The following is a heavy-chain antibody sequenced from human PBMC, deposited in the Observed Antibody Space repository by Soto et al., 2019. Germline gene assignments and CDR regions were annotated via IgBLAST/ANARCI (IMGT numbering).Heavy chain of an antibody. CDR2: ITPLFRTP. CDR3: AWQSRDTPMVPFSH. CDR1: GGTADRFA. V-gene: IGHV1-69*01. J-gene: IGHJ4*02. Sequence: QVHLEQSGADVRKPGSSVRVSCKASGGTADRFAISWVRQAPGEGLEWMGGITPLFRTPHYAQKFQGRVNITADGSSKAPYMDLGSLTFDDTAVYYCAWQSRDTPMVPFSHWGQGTLVTVSS. D-gene: IGHD2-15*01.